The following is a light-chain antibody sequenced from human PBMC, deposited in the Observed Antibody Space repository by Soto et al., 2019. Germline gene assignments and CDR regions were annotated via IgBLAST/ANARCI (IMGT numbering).Light chain of an antibody. V-gene: IGKV3-15*01. CDR3: LQYNNWTPIT. Sequence: EIVIPQSPATLSVSPRERATISCRASQSVSSNLAWYPQKPGQAPRLLLYGASTWATGIPARFSGSGSGTEFTVTISSLRSEDFAVDYCLQYNNWTPITFGGGKKVEIK. CDR1: QSVSSN. CDR2: GAS. J-gene: IGKJ4*01.